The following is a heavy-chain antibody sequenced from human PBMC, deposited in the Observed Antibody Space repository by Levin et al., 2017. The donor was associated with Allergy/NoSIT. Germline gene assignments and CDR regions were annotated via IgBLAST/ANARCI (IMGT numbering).Heavy chain of an antibody. J-gene: IGHJ3*02. D-gene: IGHD1-26*01. Sequence: PSETLSLTCSVSGGSISSYYWSWIRQPPGKGLELIGYIYYSGSTNYNPSLKSRVTISVDTSKNQFSLKLDSVTAADTAVYYCARRVVGLVDTFDIWGQGTMVTVSS. CDR3: ARRVVGLVDTFDI. V-gene: IGHV4-59*08. CDR2: IYYSGST. CDR1: GGSISSYY.